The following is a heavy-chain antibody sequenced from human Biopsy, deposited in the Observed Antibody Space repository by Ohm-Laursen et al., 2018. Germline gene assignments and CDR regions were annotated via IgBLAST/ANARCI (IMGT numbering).Heavy chain of an antibody. CDR3: ARGSNDFGGLYFPR. D-gene: IGHD4-23*01. V-gene: IGHV4-61*03. CDR2: ISYTGYT. J-gene: IGHJ4*02. CDR1: GVSINGGRYY. Sequence: SDTLSLTCTVSGVSINGGRYYWSWIRQPPGKGLEWIGHISYTGYTRYNASLKSRVTISVDTSRNHFSLRLSSLTAADTAVYYCARGSNDFGGLYFPRWGQGTLLTVSS.